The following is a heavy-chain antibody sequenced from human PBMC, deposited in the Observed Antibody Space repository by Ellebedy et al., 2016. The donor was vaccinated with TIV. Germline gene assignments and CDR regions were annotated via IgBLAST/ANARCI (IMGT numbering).Heavy chain of an antibody. CDR2: ISYTGTDD. J-gene: IGHJ6*02. V-gene: IGHV3-30*03. CDR1: RFTFSNYG. D-gene: IGHD6-19*01. Sequence: GESLKISCTASRFTFSNYGMHWVRQAPGKGLEWVATISYTGTDDFYADSVKGRFTISRDDSKNTLYLQMNSLRAEDTAVYYCARVEVGRSGPSYGMDVWGQGTSVTVSS. CDR3: ARVEVGRSGPSYGMDV.